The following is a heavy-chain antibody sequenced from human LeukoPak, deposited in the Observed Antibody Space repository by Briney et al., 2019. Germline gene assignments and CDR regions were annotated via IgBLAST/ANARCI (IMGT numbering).Heavy chain of an antibody. D-gene: IGHD4/OR15-4a*01. CDR1: GFTFSSLA. Sequence: GGSLRLSCAASGFTFSSLAMNWVRQTPGKGLEWVSAITSGGNTYYADSVKGRFTISRDHSKNTLYLQMNSLRAEDTAVYYCARTMALDYWGQGALVTASS. CDR2: ITSGGNT. V-gene: IGHV3-23*01. J-gene: IGHJ4*02. CDR3: ARTMALDY.